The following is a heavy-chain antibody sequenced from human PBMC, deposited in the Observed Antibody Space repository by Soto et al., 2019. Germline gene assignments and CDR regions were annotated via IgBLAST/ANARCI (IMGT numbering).Heavy chain of an antibody. Sequence: ASVKVSCKASGYTFTSYGISWVRQAPGQGLEWMGWISAYNGNTNYAQKLQGRVTMTTDTSTSTAYMELRSLRSDDTAVYYCGRDQVLMVYAIYNGMDVWGQGTTVTVSS. CDR1: GYTFTSYG. CDR3: GRDQVLMVYAIYNGMDV. J-gene: IGHJ6*02. D-gene: IGHD2-8*01. V-gene: IGHV1-18*01. CDR2: ISAYNGNT.